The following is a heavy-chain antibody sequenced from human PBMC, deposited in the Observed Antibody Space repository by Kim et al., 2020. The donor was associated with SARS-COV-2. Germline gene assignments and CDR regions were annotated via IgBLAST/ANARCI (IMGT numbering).Heavy chain of an antibody. Sequence: GGSLRLSCAASGFTFSSYAMSWVRQAPGKGLEWVSAISGSGGSTYYADSVKGRFTISRDNSKNTLYLQMNSLRAEDTAVYYCAKDVSRITIFAVVTRGGMDVWGQGTTVTVSS. D-gene: IGHD3-3*01. CDR1: GFTFSSYA. CDR3: AKDVSRITIFAVVTRGGMDV. CDR2: ISGSGGST. J-gene: IGHJ6*02. V-gene: IGHV3-23*01.